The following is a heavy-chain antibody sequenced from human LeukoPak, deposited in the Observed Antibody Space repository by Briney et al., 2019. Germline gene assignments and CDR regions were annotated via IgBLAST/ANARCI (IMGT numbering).Heavy chain of an antibody. J-gene: IGHJ6*03. CDR2: ISSSSSYI. Sequence: PGGSLRLSCAASGFTFSSYSMNWVRQAPGKGLEWVSSISSSSSYIYYADSVKGRFTISRDNAKNSLYLQMNSLRAEDTAVYYCARDDPPLSDLYSYYYMDVWGKGTTVTVSS. V-gene: IGHV3-21*01. D-gene: IGHD3-3*02. CDR3: ARDDPPLSDLYSYYYMDV. CDR1: GFTFSSYS.